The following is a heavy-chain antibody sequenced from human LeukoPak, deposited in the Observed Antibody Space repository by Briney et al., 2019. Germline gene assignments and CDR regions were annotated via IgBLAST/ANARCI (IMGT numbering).Heavy chain of an antibody. V-gene: IGHV4-30-4*01. J-gene: IGHJ4*02. CDR2: IYYSGST. CDR1: GGSISSGDYY. D-gene: IGHD5-18*01. CDR3: ASYTAMAPYYFDY. Sequence: PSETLSLTCTVSGGSISSGDYYWSWIRQPPGKGLEWIGYIYYSGSTYNNPSLKSRVTISVDTSKNQFSLKLSSVTAADTAVYYCASYTAMAPYYFDYWGQGTLVTVSS.